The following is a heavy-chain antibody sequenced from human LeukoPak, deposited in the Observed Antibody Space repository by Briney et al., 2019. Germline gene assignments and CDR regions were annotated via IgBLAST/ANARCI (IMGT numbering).Heavy chain of an antibody. V-gene: IGHV3-23*01. CDR1: GFTFSSYA. Sequence: GGSLRLSCAASGFTFSSYAMSWVRQAPGKGLEWVSAISGSGGITYYADSVKGRFTISRDNSKDTLYLQMNSLRAEDTAVYYCATDYGDPTDYYYYGMDVWGQGTTVTVSS. CDR3: ATDYGDPTDYYYYGMDV. D-gene: IGHD4-17*01. J-gene: IGHJ6*02. CDR2: ISGSGGIT.